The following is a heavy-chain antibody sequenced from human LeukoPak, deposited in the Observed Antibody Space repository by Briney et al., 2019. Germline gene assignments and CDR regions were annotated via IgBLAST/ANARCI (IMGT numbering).Heavy chain of an antibody. CDR3: ARELRGIAVAGTTTRWFDP. Sequence: SETLSLTCTVSSGSIRDYYWNWIRQPAGKGLEWIGRIYTSGSTNYNPSLKSRVSVSVDTSENQFSLKLSSVTAADTAVYYCARELRGIAVAGTTTRWFDPWGQGTLVTVSS. D-gene: IGHD6-19*01. CDR2: IYTSGST. J-gene: IGHJ5*02. V-gene: IGHV4-4*07. CDR1: SGSIRDYY.